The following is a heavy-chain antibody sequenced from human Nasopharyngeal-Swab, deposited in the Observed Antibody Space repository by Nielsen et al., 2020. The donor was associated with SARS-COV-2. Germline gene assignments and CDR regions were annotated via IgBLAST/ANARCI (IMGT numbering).Heavy chain of an antibody. CDR1: GDSINNDRW. Sequence: SETLSLTCTVSGDSINNDRWWTWVRQPPGKGLEYIGEIHHSRGTNFNPSLKGRVTMSVDKFKNQFSLKLSSVTAADTAVYYCARERVAGPYNWFDPWGQGTLVTVSS. CDR3: ARERVAGPYNWFDP. J-gene: IGHJ5*02. CDR2: IHHSRGT. V-gene: IGHV4-4*02. D-gene: IGHD6-19*01.